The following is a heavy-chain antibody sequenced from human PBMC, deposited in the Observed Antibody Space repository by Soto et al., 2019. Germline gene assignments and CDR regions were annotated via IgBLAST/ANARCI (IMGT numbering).Heavy chain of an antibody. CDR2: IKGTTEGATT. Sequence: EVQLVESGGGLVKPGTSLTLSRSTSGFSFPGAWLHWVRQSPGKGLEWVGRIKGTTEGATTDYSAPVKDRFTISRDDSKPAIYLQMNSLQAEDTGVYYCLPVTGVGCDYCRGQGALVTVSS. CDR1: GFSFPGAW. CDR3: LPVTGVGCDYC. D-gene: IGHD2-21*01. J-gene: IGHJ4*02. V-gene: IGHV3-15*07.